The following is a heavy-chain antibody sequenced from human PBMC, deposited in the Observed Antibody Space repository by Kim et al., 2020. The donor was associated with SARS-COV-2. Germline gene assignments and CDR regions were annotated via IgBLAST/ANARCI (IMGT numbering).Heavy chain of an antibody. CDR3: AKGILRYFDMPIDYYYYGMDV. CDR1: GFTFDDYA. J-gene: IGHJ6*02. CDR2: ISWNSGSI. D-gene: IGHD3-9*01. V-gene: IGHV3-9*01. Sequence: GGSLRLSCAASGFTFDDYAMHWVRQAPGKGLEWVSGISWNSGSIGYADSVKGRFTISRDNAKNSLYLQMNSLRAEDTALYYCAKGILRYFDMPIDYYYYGMDVWGQGTTVTVSS.